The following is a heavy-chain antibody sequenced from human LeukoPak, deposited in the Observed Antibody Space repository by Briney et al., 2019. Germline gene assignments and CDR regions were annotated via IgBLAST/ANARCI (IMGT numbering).Heavy chain of an antibody. CDR3: ARGTGGIVVVTDAFDI. D-gene: IGHD3-22*01. J-gene: IGHJ3*02. V-gene: IGHV1-8*01. CDR1: GYTFTSYD. Sequence: ASVKVSCKASGYTFTSYDINWVRQATGQGLEWMGWMNPNSGNTGYAQKFQGRVIMTRNTSISTAYMELSSLRSEDTAVYYCARGTGGIVVVTDAFDIWGQGTMVTVSS. CDR2: MNPNSGNT.